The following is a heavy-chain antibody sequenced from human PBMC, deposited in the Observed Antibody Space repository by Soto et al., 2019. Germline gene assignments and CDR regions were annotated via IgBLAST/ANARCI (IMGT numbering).Heavy chain of an antibody. J-gene: IGHJ5*02. CDR2: IIPIFGTA. Sequence: SVKVSCKASGGTFGSYAISWVRQAPVQGLEWMGGIIPIFGTANYAQKFQGRVTITADKSTSTAYMELSSLRSEDTAVYYCARVHCSSTSCYIKRSSWFDPWGQGTLVTVSS. CDR3: ARVHCSSTSCYIKRSSWFDP. CDR1: GGTFGSYA. D-gene: IGHD2-2*02. V-gene: IGHV1-69*06.